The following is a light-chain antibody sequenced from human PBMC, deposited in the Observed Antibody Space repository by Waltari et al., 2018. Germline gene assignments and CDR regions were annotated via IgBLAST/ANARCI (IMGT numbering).Light chain of an antibody. Sequence: DVVLTQSPLSLPVTLGQPASISCRSSQSLVHSDGNTYLNWFHQRPGQSPRRLIYKVSNRDSGVPDRFSGSVSGTDFTLKISRVEAEDVGFYYCMQHTHWPPWTFGQGTKVEIK. CDR3: MQHTHWPPWT. CDR1: QSLVHSDGNTY. CDR2: KVS. V-gene: IGKV2-30*02. J-gene: IGKJ1*01.